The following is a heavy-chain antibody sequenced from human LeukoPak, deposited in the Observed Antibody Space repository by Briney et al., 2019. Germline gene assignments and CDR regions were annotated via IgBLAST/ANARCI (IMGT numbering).Heavy chain of an antibody. Sequence: PGGSLRLSCAASGFTFSSYSMNWVRQAPGKGLEWVSSISSSSSYIYYADSVKGRFTISRDNAKNSLYLQMNSLRAEDTAVYYCARDREYSSSSGDAFDIWGQGTMVTVSS. CDR3: ARDREYSSSSGDAFDI. CDR2: ISSSSSYI. D-gene: IGHD6-6*01. J-gene: IGHJ3*02. CDR1: GFTFSSYS. V-gene: IGHV3-21*01.